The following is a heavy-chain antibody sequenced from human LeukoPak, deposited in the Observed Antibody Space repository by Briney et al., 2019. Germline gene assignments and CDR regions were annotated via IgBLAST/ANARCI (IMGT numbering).Heavy chain of an antibody. J-gene: IGHJ4*02. V-gene: IGHV4-39*07. D-gene: IGHD1-26*01. CDR3: ARDGRFPPEVLPRYFDY. Sequence: SETLSLTCTVSGGSISSRGYYWGWIRQPPGKGLEWIGSIYYSGSTYYNLSLKSRVTISIDTSKNQFSLKLSSVAAADTAVYYCARDGRFPPEVLPRYFDYWGQGTLVTVSS. CDR2: IYYSGST. CDR1: GGSISSRGYY.